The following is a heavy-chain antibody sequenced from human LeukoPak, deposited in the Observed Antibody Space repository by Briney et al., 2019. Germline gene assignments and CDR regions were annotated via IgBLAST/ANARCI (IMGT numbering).Heavy chain of an antibody. CDR3: AKDPRYSSGWSFDY. Sequence: PGGSLRLSCAASGFTFDDYAMHWVRQAPGKGLEWVSGISWNSGSIGYADSVKGRFTISRDNSKNTLYLRMNSLRAEDTAVYYCAKDPRYSSGWSFDYWGQGTLVTVSS. CDR1: GFTFDDYA. J-gene: IGHJ4*02. V-gene: IGHV3-9*01. D-gene: IGHD6-19*01. CDR2: ISWNSGSI.